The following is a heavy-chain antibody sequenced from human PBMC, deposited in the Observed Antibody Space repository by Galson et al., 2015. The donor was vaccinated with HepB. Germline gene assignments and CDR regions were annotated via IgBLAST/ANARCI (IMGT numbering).Heavy chain of an antibody. CDR1: GGSISSSSYY. CDR2: IYYSGST. CDR3: ARATVVMKIGY. J-gene: IGHJ4*02. V-gene: IGHV4-39*07. D-gene: IGHD4-23*01. Sequence: SETLSLTCTVSGGSISSSSYYWGWIRQPPGKGLEWIGSIYYSGSTYYNPSLKSRVTISVDTSKNQFSLKLSSVTAADTAVYYCARATVVMKIGYWGQGTLVTVSS.